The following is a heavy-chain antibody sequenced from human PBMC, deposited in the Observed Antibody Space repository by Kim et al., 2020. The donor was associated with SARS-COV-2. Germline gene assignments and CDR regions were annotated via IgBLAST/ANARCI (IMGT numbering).Heavy chain of an antibody. D-gene: IGHD1-26*01. V-gene: IGHV3-72*01. CDR3: ARARGSGSRDCDY. J-gene: IGHJ4*02. Sequence: AGFVKGRFIIARDDSKNSLYLQMNSLNTEDTAVYYCARARGSGSRDCDYWGQGTLVTVSS.